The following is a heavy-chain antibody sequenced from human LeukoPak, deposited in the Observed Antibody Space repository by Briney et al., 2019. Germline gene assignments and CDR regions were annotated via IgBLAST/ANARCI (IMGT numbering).Heavy chain of an antibody. CDR2: IGTAGDT. Sequence: GGSLRLSCAASGFTFSSYDMHWVRQATGKGLEWVSAIGTAGDTYYPGSVKGRFTISRENAKNSLYLQMNSLRAGDTAVYYCARDRAAGPYYYYGMDVWGQGTTVTVSS. CDR1: GFTFSSYD. J-gene: IGHJ6*02. V-gene: IGHV3-13*01. CDR3: ARDRAAGPYYYYGMDV. D-gene: IGHD6-13*01.